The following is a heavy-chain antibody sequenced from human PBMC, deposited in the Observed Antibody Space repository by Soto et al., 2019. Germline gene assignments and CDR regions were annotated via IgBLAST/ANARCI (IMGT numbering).Heavy chain of an antibody. J-gene: IGHJ4*02. CDR3: GLEPTGTAGFDY. CDR2: IDLDIGDT. CDR1: GHTFTGHH. Sequence: ASVKVSCKASGHTFTGHHMHWVRQAPGQGLEWMGLIDLDIGDTNYAQKFQGRATSTSDTSITTVYMELRGLRSDDTAVYYCGLEPTGTAGFDYWGQGTLVTVS. D-gene: IGHD2-21*02. V-gene: IGHV1-2*02.